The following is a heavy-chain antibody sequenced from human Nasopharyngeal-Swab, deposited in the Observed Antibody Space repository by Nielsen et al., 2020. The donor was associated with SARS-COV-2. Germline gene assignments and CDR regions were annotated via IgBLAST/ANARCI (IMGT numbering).Heavy chain of an antibody. Sequence: GESLKISCAASRFTFSSYAMSWVRQAPGKGLEWVSAISGSGGSTYYADSVKGRFTISRDNSKNTLYLQMNSLRAEDTAVYYCAKGGGYSYGYEGGYFDYWGQGTLVTVSS. CDR3: AKGGGYSYGYEGGYFDY. V-gene: IGHV3-23*01. CDR1: RFTFSSYA. D-gene: IGHD5-18*01. CDR2: ISGSGGST. J-gene: IGHJ4*02.